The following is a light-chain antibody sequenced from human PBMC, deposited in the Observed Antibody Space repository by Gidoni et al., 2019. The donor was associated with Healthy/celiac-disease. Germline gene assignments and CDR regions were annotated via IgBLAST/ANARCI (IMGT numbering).Light chain of an antibody. CDR2: ADT. V-gene: IGLV1-51*01. J-gene: IGLJ2*01. CDR1: NSNIEINY. Sequence: QSVLTQPPSVSAAPGQKVTISCSGGNSNIEINYVSWYQQVPGAAPKLLIYADTQRPAGISGRFSGSRSGTSATLGISGLQTGDEAIYYCGTWDSRLSLMVFGGGTKLTVL. CDR3: GTWDSRLSLMV.